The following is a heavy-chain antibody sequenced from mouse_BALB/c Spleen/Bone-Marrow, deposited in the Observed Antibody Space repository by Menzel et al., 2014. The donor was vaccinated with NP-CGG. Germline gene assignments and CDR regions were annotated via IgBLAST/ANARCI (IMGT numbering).Heavy chain of an antibody. D-gene: IGHD2-1*01. CDR1: GYTFTSYW. V-gene: IGHV1S81*02. Sequence: VQLQQSGAELVKPGASVKLPCKASGYTFTSYWMHWVKQRPGQGLEWIGEINPSNGRTNYNETFKSKATLTVDKSPTTAYMQLSSLTSDDSAVYYCARYGNYDAMDYWGQGTSVTVSS. CDR2: INPSNGRT. CDR3: ARYGNYDAMDY. J-gene: IGHJ4*01.